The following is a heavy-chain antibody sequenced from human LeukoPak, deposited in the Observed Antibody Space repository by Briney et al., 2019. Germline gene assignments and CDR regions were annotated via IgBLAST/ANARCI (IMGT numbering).Heavy chain of an antibody. CDR3: ARDNPITIFGVVNFAFDI. J-gene: IGHJ3*02. CDR2: INPNSGGT. V-gene: IGHV1-2*02. Sequence: GASVKVSCXASGYTFTGYYMHWVRQAPGQGLEWMGWINPNSGGTNYAQKFQGRVTMTRDTSISTAYMELSRLRSDDTAVYYCARDNPITIFGVVNFAFDIWGQRTMVTVSS. D-gene: IGHD3-3*01. CDR1: GYTFTGYY.